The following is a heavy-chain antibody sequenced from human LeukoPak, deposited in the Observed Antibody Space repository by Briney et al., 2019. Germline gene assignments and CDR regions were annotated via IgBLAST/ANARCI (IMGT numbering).Heavy chain of an antibody. Sequence: GWSLRLSCAASGFTFSSYGMHWVRQAPCRGLEWVAVISYDGTKKYSADSLRGGVTITRDNSNYTLYLQMNSLRAEDTAMYYYAKGYCSGANCPFHYWGQGTLITVPS. CDR3: AKGYCSGANCPFHY. J-gene: IGHJ4*02. CDR1: GFTFSSYG. V-gene: IGHV3-30*18. CDR2: ISYDGTKK. D-gene: IGHD2-15*01.